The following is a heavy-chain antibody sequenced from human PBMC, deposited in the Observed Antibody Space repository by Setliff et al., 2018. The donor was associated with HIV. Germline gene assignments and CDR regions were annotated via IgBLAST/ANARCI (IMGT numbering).Heavy chain of an antibody. V-gene: IGHV4-34*01. CDR1: GGSFSGYY. CDR2: INHSGST. Sequence: SETLSLTCAVYGGSFSGYYWSWIRQPPGKGLEWIGEINHSGSTNYNPSLKSRVTISVDKSKNQFSLKLSSVNAADTAVYYFARGRRSSGWYVYHWGQGTLVTVSS. J-gene: IGHJ4*02. CDR3: ARGRRSSGWYVYH. D-gene: IGHD6-19*01.